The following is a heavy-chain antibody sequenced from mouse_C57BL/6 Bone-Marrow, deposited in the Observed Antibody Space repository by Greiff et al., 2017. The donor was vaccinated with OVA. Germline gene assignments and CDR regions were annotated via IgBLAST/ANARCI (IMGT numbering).Heavy chain of an antibody. J-gene: IGHJ2*01. Sequence: EVMLVESGGGLVKPGGSLKLSCAASGFTFSDYGMHWVRQAPEKGLEWVAYISSGSSTIYYADTVKGRFTISRDNAKNTPFLQMTSLRSEDTAMYYCARGATVSSLDYWGQGTTLTVSS. CDR1: GFTFSDYG. D-gene: IGHD1-1*01. CDR3: ARGATVSSLDY. CDR2: ISSGSSTI. V-gene: IGHV5-17*01.